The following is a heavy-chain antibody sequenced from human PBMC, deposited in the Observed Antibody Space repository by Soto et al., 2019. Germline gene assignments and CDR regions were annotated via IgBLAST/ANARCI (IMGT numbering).Heavy chain of an antibody. CDR3: PRGYYGTDV. J-gene: IGHJ6*02. CDR2: IYHGGSS. Sequence: VADGNSINLGFPWNFIRQSPGKGLECIGYIYHGGSSYYNPSLKSRVTISIDRSKNQFSLNLTSVTAADTAVYYCPRGYYGTDVWGQGSTVTVSS. D-gene: IGHD3-10*01. CDR1: DGNSINLGFP. V-gene: IGHV4-30-2*06.